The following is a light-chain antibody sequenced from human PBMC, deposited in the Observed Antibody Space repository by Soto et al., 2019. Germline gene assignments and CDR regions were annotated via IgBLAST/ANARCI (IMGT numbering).Light chain of an antibody. J-gene: IGLJ2*01. CDR3: QSYDSSLSGSV. Sequence: QAVLTQPPSVSGDPGQRVTISFTGSSSNIGAGYDVHWYQQLPGTAPKLLIYGNSNRPSGVPDRFSGSKSGTSASLAITGLQAEDEADYYCQSYDSSLSGSVFGGGTKLTVL. CDR1: SSNIGAGYD. CDR2: GNS. V-gene: IGLV1-40*01.